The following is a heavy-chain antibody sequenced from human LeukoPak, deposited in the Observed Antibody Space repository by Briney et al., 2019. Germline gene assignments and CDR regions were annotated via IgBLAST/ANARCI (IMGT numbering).Heavy chain of an antibody. CDR2: IYTSGST. J-gene: IGHJ4*02. D-gene: IGHD3-10*01. CDR1: GGSISSSSYY. CDR3: AREASYCASGTYYSFDY. Sequence: PSETLSLTCTVSGGSISSSSYYWGWIRQPPGKGLEWIGHIYTSGSTNYNPSLKSRVTMSVDTSKNQFSLKLSSVTATDTAVYYCAREASYCASGTYYSFDYWGQGTLVTVSS. V-gene: IGHV4-39*07.